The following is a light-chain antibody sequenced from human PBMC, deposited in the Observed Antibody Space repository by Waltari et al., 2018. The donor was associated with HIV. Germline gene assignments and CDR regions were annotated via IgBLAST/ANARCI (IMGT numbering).Light chain of an antibody. J-gene: IGLJ3*02. V-gene: IGLV1-51*01. Sequence: QSVLTQPPSVSAAPGQKVTISCSGRSSHIVKTSVSWYQQSPETAPKLLIYDNNKRPSGIPDRFSGSKSGTSATLGISGLQTGDEADYYCGTWDDSLSVVWVFGGGTKLTVL. CDR1: SSHIVKTS. CDR3: GTWDDSLSVVWV. CDR2: DNN.